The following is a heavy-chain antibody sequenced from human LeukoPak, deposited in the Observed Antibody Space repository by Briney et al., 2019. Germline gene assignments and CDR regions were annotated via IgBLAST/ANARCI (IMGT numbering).Heavy chain of an antibody. CDR3: ARDSPAYSLYY. V-gene: IGHV3-30*02. Sequence: GGSLRLSFLASGFIFISYGMHWVRQAPAKGLEWVAFTRFDGTTKYYADSLKGRFTISRDNSKNTVYLQMNSLKTEDTAVYYCARDSPAYSLYYWGQGTLVTVSS. CDR1: GFIFISYG. J-gene: IGHJ4*02. D-gene: IGHD5-18*01. CDR2: TRFDGTTK.